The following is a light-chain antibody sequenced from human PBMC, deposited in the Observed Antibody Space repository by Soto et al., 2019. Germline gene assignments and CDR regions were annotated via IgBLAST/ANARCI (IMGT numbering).Light chain of an antibody. J-gene: IGKJ4*02. CDR2: KAS. V-gene: IGKV1-5*03. Sequence: DIQMTQSPSTLSASVGDRVTITCRASQTIDSWLAWYQQRPGKPPNLLIYKASTLASGVPSRFSGSGSGTEFTLTINSLQPDDFETYYCQQYHIYSGTFGRGTKVDIX. CDR1: QTIDSW. CDR3: QQYHIYSGT.